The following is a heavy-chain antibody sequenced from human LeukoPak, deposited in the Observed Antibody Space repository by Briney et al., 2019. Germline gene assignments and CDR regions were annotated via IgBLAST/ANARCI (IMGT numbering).Heavy chain of an antibody. J-gene: IGHJ6*03. CDR1: GGSISSYY. CDR3: ASGTSSVYYYYYYMDV. D-gene: IGHD2-2*01. CDR2: IYTSGST. Sequence: SETLSLTCTVSGGSISSYYWSWIRQPAGKGLEWIGRIYTSGSTNYNPSLKSRVTMSVDTSKNQFSLKLSSVTAADTAVYYCASGTSSVYYYYYYMDVWGKGTTVTVSS. V-gene: IGHV4-4*07.